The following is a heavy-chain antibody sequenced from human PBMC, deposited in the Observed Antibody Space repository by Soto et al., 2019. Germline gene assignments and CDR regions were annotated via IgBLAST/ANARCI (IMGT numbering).Heavy chain of an antibody. CDR3: AKDWVHGDYVFDN. V-gene: IGHV3-30*18. CDR2: ISDDGRNK. D-gene: IGHD4-17*01. CDR1: GFSFNTFG. J-gene: IGHJ4*02. Sequence: QVQLVESGGGVVQPGRSLRLSCAASGFSFNTFGIHWVRQAPGKGLEWVALISDDGRNKYFADSVKGRFTISRDNSNNTLYLQMNSLRAEDTAVYYCAKDWVHGDYVFDNWGQGTLVIVSS.